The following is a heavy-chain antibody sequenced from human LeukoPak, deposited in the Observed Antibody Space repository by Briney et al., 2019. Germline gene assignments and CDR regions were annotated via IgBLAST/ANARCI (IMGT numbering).Heavy chain of an antibody. CDR3: AMWREGSRDWFFNY. J-gene: IGHJ4*02. Sequence: AGGSLRLSCAASGFTFSSYAMSWVRLAPGQGLEWVSAISGIGDRTYYADSVKGRFAISRDNSKNSLYLQMNSLRAEDTALYYCAMWREGSRDWFFNYWGQGNLVTVSS. CDR1: GFTFSSYA. CDR2: ISGIGDRT. V-gene: IGHV3-23*01. D-gene: IGHD3-9*01.